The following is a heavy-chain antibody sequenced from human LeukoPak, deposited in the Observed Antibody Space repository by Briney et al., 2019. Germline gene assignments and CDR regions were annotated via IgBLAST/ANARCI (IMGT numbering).Heavy chain of an antibody. J-gene: IGHJ6*03. CDR1: GGTFSSYA. Sequence: SVKVSCKASGGTFSSYAISWVLQAPGHGLEWMGGIIPIFGTANYAQKFQGRVTITSDESTSTAYMELSSLRSEDTAVYYCASIGGLAARSYYYYMDVWGKGTTVTVSS. CDR2: IIPIFGTA. CDR3: ASIGGLAARSYYYYMDV. V-gene: IGHV1-69*13. D-gene: IGHD6-6*01.